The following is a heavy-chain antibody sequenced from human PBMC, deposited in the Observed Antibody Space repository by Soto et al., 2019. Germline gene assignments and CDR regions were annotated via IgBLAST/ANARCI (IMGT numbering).Heavy chain of an antibody. Sequence: SVKVSCKASGGTFSSYAISWVRQAPGQGLEWMGGIIPIFGTANYAQRFQGRVTITADESTSTAYMELSSLRSEDTAVYYCAITYYYDSSGYYYVTPPFDYWGQGTLVTVPQ. V-gene: IGHV1-69*13. CDR3: AITYYYDSSGYYYVTPPFDY. CDR1: GGTFSSYA. D-gene: IGHD3-22*01. J-gene: IGHJ4*02. CDR2: IIPIFGTA.